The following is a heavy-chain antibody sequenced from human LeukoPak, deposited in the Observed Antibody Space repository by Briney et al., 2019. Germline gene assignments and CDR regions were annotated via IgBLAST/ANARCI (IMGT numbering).Heavy chain of an antibody. V-gene: IGHV4-34*01. D-gene: IGHD3-10*01. J-gene: IGHJ4*02. CDR2: INHSGST. CDR1: GGSFSGYY. Sequence: PSETLSLTCAVYGGSFSGYYWSWIRQPPGKGLEWIGEINHSGSTNYNPSLKSRVTISVDTSKNQFSLKLSSVTAADTAVYYCARKNVLLWFGARGPFDYWGQGTLVTVSS. CDR3: ARKNVLLWFGARGPFDY.